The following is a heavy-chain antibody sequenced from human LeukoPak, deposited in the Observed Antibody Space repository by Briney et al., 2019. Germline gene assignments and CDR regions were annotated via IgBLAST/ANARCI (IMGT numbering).Heavy chain of an antibody. CDR1: GYTLTELS. V-gene: IGHV1-24*01. CDR3: ATDWMDYGDQDGGSEFDY. Sequence: ASVKVSCKVSGYTLTELSMHWVRQAPGKGLEWMGGFDPEDGETIYAQKFQGRVTMTEDTSTDTAYMELSSLRSEDTAVYYCATDWMDYGDQDGGSEFDYWGQGTLVTVSS. D-gene: IGHD4-17*01. CDR2: FDPEDGET. J-gene: IGHJ4*02.